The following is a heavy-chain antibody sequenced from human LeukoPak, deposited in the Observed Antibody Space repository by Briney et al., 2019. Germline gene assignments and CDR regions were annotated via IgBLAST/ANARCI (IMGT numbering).Heavy chain of an antibody. J-gene: IGHJ4*02. CDR1: GYTFTSYY. V-gene: IGHV1-46*01. CDR3: ASSLRDYLFDY. Sequence: GASVKVSCKASGYTFTSYYMHWVRQAPGQGLEWMGIINPSGGSTSYAQKFQGRVTMTTDTSTSTAYMELRSLRSDDTAVYYCASSLRDYLFDYWGQGTLVTVSS. D-gene: IGHD3-10*01. CDR2: INPSGGST.